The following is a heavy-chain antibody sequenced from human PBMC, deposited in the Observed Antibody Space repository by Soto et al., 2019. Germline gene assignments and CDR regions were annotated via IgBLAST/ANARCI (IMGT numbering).Heavy chain of an antibody. CDR2: ISAYNGDT. D-gene: IGHD2-21*02. CDR1: GYTFTSYG. J-gene: IGHJ4*02. Sequence: GASVKVSCKASGYTFTSYGISWVRQAPGQGLEWMGWISAYNGDTNYAQKLQGRVTMTRDTSTSTVFMELSSLRSADTAVYYCARGGHIAVVTDSFDYWGQGTLVTVSS. V-gene: IGHV1-18*01. CDR3: ARGGHIAVVTDSFDY.